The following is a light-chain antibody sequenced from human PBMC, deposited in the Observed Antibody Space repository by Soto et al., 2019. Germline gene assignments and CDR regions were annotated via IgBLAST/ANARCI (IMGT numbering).Light chain of an antibody. CDR3: QQYNSWPWT. Sequence: EIMMTQSPGTLSVSPGERATLSCRASQSVSDTLTWYQQKPGQAPRLLIHGASTRATGIPARFSGSGSGTAFTLTISSLQSEDSAVYYCQQYNSWPWTFGQGTKVDIK. CDR1: QSVSDT. J-gene: IGKJ1*01. V-gene: IGKV3-15*01. CDR2: GAS.